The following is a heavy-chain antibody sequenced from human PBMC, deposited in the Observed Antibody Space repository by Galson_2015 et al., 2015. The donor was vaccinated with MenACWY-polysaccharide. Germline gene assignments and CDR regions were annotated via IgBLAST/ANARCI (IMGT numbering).Heavy chain of an antibody. J-gene: IGHJ3*01. D-gene: IGHD5-24*01. CDR3: AKVTEMASSRRPFDV. CDR2: IGGSGLTT. V-gene: IGHV3-23*01. CDR1: GFTFGSYA. Sequence: SLRLSCAASGFTFGSYAMGWVRQAPGKGLEWVSSIGGSGLTTFYAESVKGRFTISRDNAQNILSPQMSSLRADDTARYFCAKVTEMASSRRPFDVWGQGTMVTVSS.